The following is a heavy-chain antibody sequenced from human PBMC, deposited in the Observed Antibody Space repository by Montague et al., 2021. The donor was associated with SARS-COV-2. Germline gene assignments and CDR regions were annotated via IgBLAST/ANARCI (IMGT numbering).Heavy chain of an antibody. CDR2: IYNSVST. V-gene: IGHV4-31*01. D-gene: IGHD4-17*01. CDR1: GGSISSGSYY. Sequence: TLSLTCTVSGGSISSGSYYWNWIRQHPGKGLEFIGFIYNSVSTYYNPSLKSQVSISVDTSKNQFSLKLTSVTAADTAVYYCARDRGQMTTVFLDAFDIWGQGAMVTVSS. J-gene: IGHJ3*02. CDR3: ARDRGQMTTVFLDAFDI.